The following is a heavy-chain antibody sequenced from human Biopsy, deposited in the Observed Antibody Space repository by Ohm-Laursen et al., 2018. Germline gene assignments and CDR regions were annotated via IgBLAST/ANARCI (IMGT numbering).Heavy chain of an antibody. CDR2: INCKTGAT. Sequence: GSSVKVSCKASSYTFTDYNIHWMRQAPGQGLEWLGYINCKTGATNYAQKFQGTVTMTRDTSINTAYLALGSLRSADTAIYYCARDPLNGHKHFDYWGQGSLVTVSS. J-gene: IGHJ4*02. V-gene: IGHV1-2*02. CDR3: ARDPLNGHKHFDY. CDR1: SYTFTDYN. D-gene: IGHD2-8*01.